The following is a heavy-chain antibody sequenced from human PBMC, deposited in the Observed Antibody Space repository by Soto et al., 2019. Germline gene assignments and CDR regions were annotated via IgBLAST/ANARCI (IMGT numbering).Heavy chain of an antibody. V-gene: IGHV3-21*01. J-gene: IGHJ3*02. CDR2: ISSSSSYI. CDR3: ARDLGTSCYAPICAFDI. CDR1: GFTFSSYS. D-gene: IGHD2-2*01. Sequence: GGSLRLSCAASGFTFSSYSMNWVRQAPGKGLEWVSSISSSSSYIYYADSVKGRFTISRDNAKNSLYLQMNSLRAEDTAVYYCARDLGTSCYAPICAFDIWGQGTMVTVSS.